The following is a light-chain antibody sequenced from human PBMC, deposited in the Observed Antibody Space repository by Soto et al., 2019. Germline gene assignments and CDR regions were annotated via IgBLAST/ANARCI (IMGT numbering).Light chain of an antibody. CDR2: CAS. J-gene: IGKJ2*01. Sequence: DIQMTQSPSSLSASVGDRVTISCRASQSISNYLNWYQQKPGRAPKLLIYCASNLQSGVPSRFSGSGSVTDFTLTITSLQPEDFATFYCQQSYSPRPFTFGQGTKLDIK. CDR3: QQSYSPRPFT. V-gene: IGKV1-39*01. CDR1: QSISNY.